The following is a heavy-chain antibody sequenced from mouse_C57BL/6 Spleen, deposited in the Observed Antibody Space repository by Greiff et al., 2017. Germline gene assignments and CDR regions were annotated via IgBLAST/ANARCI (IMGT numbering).Heavy chain of an antibody. J-gene: IGHJ3*01. V-gene: IGHV1-69*01. CDR3: ARVDYTWFAY. CDR2: IDPSDSYT. CDR1: GYTFTSYW. D-gene: IGHD2-4*01. Sequence: QVQLQQPGAELVMPGASVKLSCKASGYTFTSYWMHWVQQRPGQGLEWIGEIDPSDSYTNYNQKFKGKSTLTVDKSSSTAYMQRSSLTSEDSAVYYCARVDYTWFAYWGQGTLVTVSA.